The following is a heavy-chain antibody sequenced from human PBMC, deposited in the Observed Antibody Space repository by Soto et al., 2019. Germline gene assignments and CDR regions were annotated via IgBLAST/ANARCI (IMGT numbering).Heavy chain of an antibody. J-gene: IGHJ4*01. D-gene: IGHD1-1*01. CDR3: ARGRYGDY. Sequence: QVHLVQSGAEVKKPGASVKVSCKASGYTFTSYGITWVRQAPGQGLEWMGWISAHNGNTDYAQKLQGRVIVTRDTPTSTAYMELRSLISDDTAVYYCARGRYGDYWGHGALVTVSS. V-gene: IGHV1-18*01. CDR2: ISAHNGNT. CDR1: GYTFTSYG.